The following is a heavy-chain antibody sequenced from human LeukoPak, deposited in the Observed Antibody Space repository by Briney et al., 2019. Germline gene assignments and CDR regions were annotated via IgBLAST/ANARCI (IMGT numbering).Heavy chain of an antibody. J-gene: IGHJ4*02. D-gene: IGHD5-18*01. CDR2: IYSDGST. V-gene: IGHV3-53*01. CDR1: GFTVSNNY. Sequence: GGSLRLSCAASGFTVSNNYMSWVRQAPGKGLEWVSLIYSDGSTSYADSVKGRFIISRDNSKNTLYLQMNSLRAEDTAVYYCARGGGFSYGLAYWGQGILVTVSS. CDR3: ARGGGFSYGLAY.